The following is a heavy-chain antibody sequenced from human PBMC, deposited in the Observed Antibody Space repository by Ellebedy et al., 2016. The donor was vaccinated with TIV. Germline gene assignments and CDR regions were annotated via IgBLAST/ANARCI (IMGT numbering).Heavy chain of an antibody. Sequence: GESLKISCAASGFTFSTYRMHWVRQAPGKGLVWVSRIDGDGTNTAYADSVKGRFSISRDNAENTLYLHMSSLRAEDTAVYYCARDQTNYHSGTSGFNWGQGTLVTVSS. J-gene: IGHJ4*02. V-gene: IGHV3-74*01. D-gene: IGHD3-22*01. CDR3: ARDQTNYHSGTSGFN. CDR1: GFTFSTYR. CDR2: IDGDGTNT.